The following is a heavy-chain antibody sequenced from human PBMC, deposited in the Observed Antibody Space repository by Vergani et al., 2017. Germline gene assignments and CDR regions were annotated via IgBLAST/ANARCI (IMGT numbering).Heavy chain of an antibody. V-gene: IGHV1-18*01. CDR3: ARDQSPAITRAPRYYYYYGMDV. Sequence: QVQLVQSGAEVKKPGASVKVSCTASGYTFTSYGISWVRQAPGQGLEWMGWISAYNGNTNYAQKLQGRVTMTTDTSTSTAYMELRSLRSDDTAVYYCARDQSPAITRAPRYYYYYGMDVWGQGTTVTVSS. D-gene: IGHD2-2*01. CDR1: GYTFTSYG. CDR2: ISAYNGNT. J-gene: IGHJ6*02.